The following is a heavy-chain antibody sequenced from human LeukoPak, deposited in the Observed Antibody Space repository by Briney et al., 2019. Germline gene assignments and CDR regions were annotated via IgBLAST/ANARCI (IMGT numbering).Heavy chain of an antibody. CDR2: ISYDGSNK. D-gene: IGHD4-17*01. CDR3: AKALGGFTVTTTPFDY. V-gene: IGHV3-30*18. J-gene: IGHJ4*02. CDR1: GFTFSSYG. Sequence: PGGSLRLSCAASGFTFSSYGMHWVRQAPGKGLEWVAVISYDGSNKYYADSVKGRFTISRDNSKNMLYLQMNSLRAEDTAVYYCAKALGGFTVTTTPFDYWGQGTLVTVSS.